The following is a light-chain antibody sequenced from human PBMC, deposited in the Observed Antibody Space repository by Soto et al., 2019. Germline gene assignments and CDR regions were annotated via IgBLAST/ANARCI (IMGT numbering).Light chain of an antibody. CDR3: QQRSNWPQIT. Sequence: EIVLTQSPATLSLSPGERATLSCRASQSVSSYLAWYQQKRGQAPRLLIYDASNSATGIPARFSGSGSGTDFTLTICSLEPEDFAVYYCQQRSNWPQITFGQGTRLEIK. CDR1: QSVSSY. V-gene: IGKV3-11*01. CDR2: DAS. J-gene: IGKJ5*01.